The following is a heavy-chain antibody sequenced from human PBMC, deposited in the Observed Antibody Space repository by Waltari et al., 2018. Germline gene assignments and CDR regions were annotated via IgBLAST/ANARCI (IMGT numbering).Heavy chain of an antibody. D-gene: IGHD3-3*01. CDR2: INPSEGST. Sequence: QVQLVQSGAEVKKPGASVKVSCKASGYTFTSYYMHWVRQAPGQGLEWMGIINPSEGSTSYAQRCQGRVTMTRDTSTSTVYRELSSLRSEDTAVYYCARDAPISFVWSIGFDIWGQGTMVTVSS. CDR1: GYTFTSYY. CDR3: ARDAPISFVWSIGFDI. V-gene: IGHV1-46*01. J-gene: IGHJ3*02.